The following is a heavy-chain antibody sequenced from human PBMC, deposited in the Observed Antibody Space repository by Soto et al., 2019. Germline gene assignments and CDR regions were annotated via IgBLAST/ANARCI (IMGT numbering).Heavy chain of an antibody. V-gene: IGHV3-23*01. CDR1: GFTFSSYA. CDR2: VSGSGGST. Sequence: GGSRLSCAASGFTFSSYAMSWVRQAPGKGLEWVSAVSGSGGSTYYADSVKGRFTISRDNSKNTLYLQMNSLRAEDTAVYYCAKDLRVAMVGGDLFDYWGQGTLVTVSS. J-gene: IGHJ4*02. D-gene: IGHD5-18*01. CDR3: AKDLRVAMVGGDLFDY.